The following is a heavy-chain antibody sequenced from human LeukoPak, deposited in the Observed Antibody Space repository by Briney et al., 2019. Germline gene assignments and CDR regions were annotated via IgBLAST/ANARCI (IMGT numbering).Heavy chain of an antibody. D-gene: IGHD2-2*01. CDR3: ANPFSTPRSNYYIDV. V-gene: IGHV3-23*01. Sequence: PGGSLRLSCAASGFTFSSYAMSWVRQAPGKGLEWVSAISGSGGSTYYADSVKGRFTISRDNSKSTLYLQMNSLRAEGTAVYYCANPFSTPRSNYYIDVWGEGTTVTVSS. CDR2: ISGSGGST. J-gene: IGHJ6*03. CDR1: GFTFSSYA.